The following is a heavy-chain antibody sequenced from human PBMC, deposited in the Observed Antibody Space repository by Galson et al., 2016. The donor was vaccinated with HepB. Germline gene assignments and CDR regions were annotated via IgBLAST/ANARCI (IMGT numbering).Heavy chain of an antibody. V-gene: IGHV4-39*01. Sequence: SETLSLTCTVSGGTISSDDYYWAWVRQSPGKGLERIGTIHYSGNTYYNPSPKSRVTISRDRPRNQFSLKLSSVTAADTAVYYCTGAGKFGGHCSGASCPLHYWCQGTPVTVSS. CDR2: IHYSGNT. CDR3: TGAGKFGGHCSGASCPLHY. D-gene: IGHD2-15*01. J-gene: IGHJ4*02. CDR1: GGTISSDDYY.